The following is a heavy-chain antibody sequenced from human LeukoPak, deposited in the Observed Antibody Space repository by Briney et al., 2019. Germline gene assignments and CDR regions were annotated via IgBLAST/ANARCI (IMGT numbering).Heavy chain of an antibody. J-gene: IGHJ4*02. CDR2: IYSGGST. D-gene: IGHD4-17*01. V-gene: IGHV3-66*01. CDR3: ARDPHDYGASDYDS. CDR1: GFTVSSNY. Sequence: GGSLRLSCAASGFTVSSNYMSWVRQAPGKGLEWVSVIYSGGSTYYVDSVKGRFTISRDNAKNSLYLQMNSLRAEDTAVYYCARDPHDYGASDYDSWGQGTLVTVSS.